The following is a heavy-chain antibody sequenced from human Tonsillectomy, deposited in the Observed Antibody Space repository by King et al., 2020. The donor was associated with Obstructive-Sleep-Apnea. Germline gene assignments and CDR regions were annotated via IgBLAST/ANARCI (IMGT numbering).Heavy chain of an antibody. CDR3: ARQSLAGDYFDP. CDR1: GYTFITYS. CDR2: LTAYDGNT. Sequence: QLVQSGAEVKTPGASVKVSCKASGYTFITYSITWVRQAPGQGLAWMGWLTAYDGNTNYAQKFQGRVTMSSDTSTSTAYMELRSLRSDDPAVYYCARQSLAGDYFDPWGQGTLVTVSS. J-gene: IGHJ5*02. D-gene: IGHD4-17*01. V-gene: IGHV1-18*01.